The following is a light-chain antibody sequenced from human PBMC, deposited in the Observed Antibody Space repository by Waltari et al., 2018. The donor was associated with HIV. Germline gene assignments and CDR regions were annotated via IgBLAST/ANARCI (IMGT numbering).Light chain of an antibody. CDR3: MQATSWPHT. V-gene: IGKV2-30*01. Sequence: TQSPLSLSVTLGPPAAISCKSNQSLAFRDGTSYLFWYHQRPGHPPRRLLYQVSHRDSGIPGRITGSGSDTDFTLRIIRVEAEDAGFYFCMQATSWPHTFGQRTELQI. CDR1: QSLAFRDGTSY. CDR2: QVS. J-gene: IGKJ2*01.